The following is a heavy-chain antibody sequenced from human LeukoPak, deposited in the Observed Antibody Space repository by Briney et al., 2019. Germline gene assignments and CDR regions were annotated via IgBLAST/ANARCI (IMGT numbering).Heavy chain of an antibody. CDR1: GYSFTSHW. Sequence: GESLQISCQGSGYSFTSHWIGWVRPMPGRGLECMGIIYPGDSHTRYSPSFQGQVTISADKSFSTAYLQWSSLKASDTAMYYCAGGSGRGVFDIWGQGTMVSVSS. D-gene: IGHD3-10*01. CDR3: AGGSGRGVFDI. J-gene: IGHJ3*02. CDR2: IYPGDSHT. V-gene: IGHV5-51*01.